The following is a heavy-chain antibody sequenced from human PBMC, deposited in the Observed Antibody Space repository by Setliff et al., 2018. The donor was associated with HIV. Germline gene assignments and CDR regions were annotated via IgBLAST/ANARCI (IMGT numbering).Heavy chain of an antibody. CDR2: IKQDGSDM. Sequence: GGSLRLSCVASGLPFYNYWMTWLRRAPGRGLEWVANIKQDGSDMHYIESVKGRFTILRDNAKNSVFLQMNSLRAEDTGVYYCATQTGFYNSHWYDYWGQGTMVTVSA. V-gene: IGHV3-7*01. D-gene: IGHD6-13*01. CDR1: GLPFYNYW. J-gene: IGHJ4*02. CDR3: ATQTGFYNSHWYDY.